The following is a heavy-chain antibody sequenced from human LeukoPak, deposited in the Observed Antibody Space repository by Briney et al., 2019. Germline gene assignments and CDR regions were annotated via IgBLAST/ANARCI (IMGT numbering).Heavy chain of an antibody. J-gene: IGHJ3*02. CDR3: TRHRSGGSQDDAFDI. V-gene: IGHV3-7*01. CDR1: GFTFSSYE. Sequence: GGSLRLSCAASGFTFSSYEINWVRQAPGKGLEWVADIKQDGSKKYYVDSVKGRFTISRQNAKNSLFLQMNSLRAEDTAVYYCTRHRSGGSQDDAFDIWGQGTMVTVSS. D-gene: IGHD2-15*01. CDR2: IKQDGSKK.